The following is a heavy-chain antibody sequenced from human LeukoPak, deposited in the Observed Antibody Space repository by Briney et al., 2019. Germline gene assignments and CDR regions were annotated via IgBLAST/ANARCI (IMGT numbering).Heavy chain of an antibody. V-gene: IGHV3-23*01. D-gene: IGHD5-12*01. Sequence: GGSLRLSCAASGFSFRSYAMNWVRQSPGKGLEWVSSISYGDGTAFYAGSVKGRFTVSRDSSRSTLYLQMVSLRAEDTAVYYCAKDRGYTGYDSGGIDFWGQGTLVTVSS. J-gene: IGHJ4*02. CDR2: ISYGDGTA. CDR3: AKDRGYTGYDSGGIDF. CDR1: GFSFRSYA.